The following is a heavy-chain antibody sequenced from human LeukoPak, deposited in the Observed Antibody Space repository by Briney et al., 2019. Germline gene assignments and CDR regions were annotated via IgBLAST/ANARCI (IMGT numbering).Heavy chain of an antibody. J-gene: IGHJ3*02. V-gene: IGHV3-30*14. CDR3: ARSIVVAVGAFDI. CDR2: ISYDGSNK. CDR1: GFTFSSYA. D-gene: IGHD6-19*01. Sequence: GGSLRLSCAASGFTFSSYAMHWVRQAPGKGLEWVAVISYDGSNKYYADSVKGRFTISRDNSKNTLYLQMNSLRAEDTAVYYCARSIVVAVGAFDIWGQGTMVTVSS.